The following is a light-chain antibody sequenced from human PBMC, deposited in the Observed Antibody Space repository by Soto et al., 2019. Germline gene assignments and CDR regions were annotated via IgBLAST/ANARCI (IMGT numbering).Light chain of an antibody. CDR3: QQFFHAPT. Sequence: VLTQSPDSLAVSLGGRATIHCRSNQSVLFVSNNKNFLAWYQQKPGQPPKLFLNWASTRESGVPDRFSGSGSGTEFTLTISNLHAEDVAVYYCQQFFHAPTFGHGTKVEI. CDR1: QSVLFVSNNKNF. J-gene: IGKJ1*01. CDR2: WAS. V-gene: IGKV4-1*01.